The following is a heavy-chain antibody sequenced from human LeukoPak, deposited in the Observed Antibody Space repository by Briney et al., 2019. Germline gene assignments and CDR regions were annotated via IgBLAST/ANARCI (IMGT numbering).Heavy chain of an antibody. Sequence: GGPLRLSCAASGFTFDDYGMSWVRQAPGKGLEWVSGINWNGGSTGYADSVKGRFTISRDNAKNSLYLHMNSLRAEDTALYYCARYSSGWYLGHFNYWGQGTLVTVSS. V-gene: IGHV3-20*04. CDR1: GFTFDDYG. D-gene: IGHD6-19*01. CDR3: ARYSSGWYLGHFNY. CDR2: INWNGGST. J-gene: IGHJ4*02.